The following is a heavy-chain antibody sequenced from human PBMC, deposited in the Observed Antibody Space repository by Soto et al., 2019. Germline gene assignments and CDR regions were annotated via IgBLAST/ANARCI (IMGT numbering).Heavy chain of an antibody. Sequence: GESLKISCKGSGYSFTSYWIGWVRQMPGKGLEWMGIIYPGDSDTRYSPSFQGQVTISADKSISTAYLQWSSLKASDTAMYYCARHHQPLDYSNYYYYYGMDVWGQGTTVTVSS. CDR1: GYSFTSYW. CDR3: ARHHQPLDYSNYYYYYGMDV. D-gene: IGHD4-4*01. CDR2: IYPGDSDT. V-gene: IGHV5-51*01. J-gene: IGHJ6*02.